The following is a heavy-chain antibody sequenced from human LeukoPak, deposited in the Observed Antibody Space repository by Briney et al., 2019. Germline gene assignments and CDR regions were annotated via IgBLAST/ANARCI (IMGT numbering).Heavy chain of an antibody. CDR2: FYPGDSDT. V-gene: IGHV5-51*01. Sequence: GESLKISCKDSGYSFTSYWVAWVRQMPGKGLEWMGIFYPGDSDTRYSPSFQGQVTISADRSISTAYLQWSSLKASDTAMYYCARHQYSSSWYSGWFDPWGQGTLVTVSS. CDR1: GYSFTSYW. D-gene: IGHD6-13*01. CDR3: ARHQYSSSWYSGWFDP. J-gene: IGHJ5*02.